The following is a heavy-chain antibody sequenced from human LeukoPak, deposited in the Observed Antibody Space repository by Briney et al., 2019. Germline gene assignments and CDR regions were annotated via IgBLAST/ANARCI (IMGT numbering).Heavy chain of an antibody. CDR3: ATHSGSYYKADY. CDR2: ISGSGGST. Sequence: GGSLRLSCAASGFTFSSYAMSWIRQAPGKGLEWVSAISGSGGSTYYADSVKGRFTISRDNSKNTLYLQMNSPRAEDTAVYYCATHSGSYYKADYWGQGTLVTVSS. CDR1: GFTFSSYA. J-gene: IGHJ4*02. D-gene: IGHD3-10*01. V-gene: IGHV3-23*01.